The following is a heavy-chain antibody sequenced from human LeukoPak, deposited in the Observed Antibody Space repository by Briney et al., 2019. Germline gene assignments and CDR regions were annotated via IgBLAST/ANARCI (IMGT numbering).Heavy chain of an antibody. CDR1: GFTFSSYA. CDR2: ISGSGGST. V-gene: IGHV3-23*01. Sequence: GSLRLSCAASGFTFSSYAMSWVRQAPGKGLEWVSGISGSGGSTYYADSVKGRFTISRDNSKNTLYLQMNRLRAEDTAVYYCSQQGVTMMDDAFDIWGQGTMVTVSS. D-gene: IGHD3-22*01. J-gene: IGHJ3*02. CDR3: SQQGVTMMDDAFDI.